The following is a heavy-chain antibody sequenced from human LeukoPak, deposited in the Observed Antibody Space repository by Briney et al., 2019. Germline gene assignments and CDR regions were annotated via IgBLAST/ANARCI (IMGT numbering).Heavy chain of an antibody. CDR3: AREDFVVVVAATSFDY. CDR1: GFTFSSYS. CDR2: IISSSSTI. J-gene: IGHJ4*02. V-gene: IGHV3-48*01. D-gene: IGHD2-15*01. Sequence: PGGSLRLSCAASGFTFSSYSMNWVRQAPGKGLEWVSYIISSSSTIYYADSVKGRFTISRDNANNSLYLQMNSLRAEDTAVYYCAREDFVVVVAATSFDYWGQGTLVTVSS.